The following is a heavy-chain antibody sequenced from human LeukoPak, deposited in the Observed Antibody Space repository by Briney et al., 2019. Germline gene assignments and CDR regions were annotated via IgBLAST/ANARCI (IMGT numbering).Heavy chain of an antibody. CDR1: GGTFSSYA. CDR2: IIPIFGTA. Sequence: SVKVSCKASGGTFSSYAISWVRQAPGQGLEWMGRIIPIFGTANYAQKFQGRVTTTADKSTSTAYMELSSLRSEDTAVYYCARQTAIAAAGRFDYWGQGTLVTVSS. V-gene: IGHV1-69*06. D-gene: IGHD6-13*01. CDR3: ARQTAIAAAGRFDY. J-gene: IGHJ4*02.